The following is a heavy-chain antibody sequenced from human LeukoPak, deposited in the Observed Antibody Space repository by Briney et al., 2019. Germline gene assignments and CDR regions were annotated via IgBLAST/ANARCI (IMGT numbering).Heavy chain of an antibody. CDR3: ARAEWLYSSSFDY. D-gene: IGHD6-6*01. CDR2: IIPIFGTA. Sequence: EASVKVSCKASGGTFSSYAISWVRQAPGQGLEWMGGIIPIFGTANYAQKFQGRVTITADESTSTAYMELSSLRSEDTAVYYCARAEWLYSSSFDYWGQGTLVTVSS. CDR1: GGTFSSYA. V-gene: IGHV1-69*13. J-gene: IGHJ4*02.